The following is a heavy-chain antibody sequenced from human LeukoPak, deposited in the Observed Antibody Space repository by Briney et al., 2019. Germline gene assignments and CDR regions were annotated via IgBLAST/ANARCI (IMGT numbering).Heavy chain of an antibody. CDR3: ARNKLRVDAFDI. CDR2: IYASGST. Sequence: SETLSLTCTVSGGSISSYYWSWIRQPPGKRLEWIGYIYASGSTNYNPSLKSRVTISVDTSKNQFSLKLSSVTAADTAVYYCARNKLRVDAFDIWGQGIMVTVSS. V-gene: IGHV4-4*09. CDR1: GGSISSYY. D-gene: IGHD4-17*01. J-gene: IGHJ3*02.